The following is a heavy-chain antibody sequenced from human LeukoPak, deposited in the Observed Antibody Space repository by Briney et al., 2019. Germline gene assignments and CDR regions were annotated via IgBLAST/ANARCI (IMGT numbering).Heavy chain of an antibody. V-gene: IGHV3-33*01. J-gene: IGHJ4*02. CDR2: IWYDGSNR. CDR3: ARDRGSGSYEGYYFDY. CDR1: GYTFTSYY. Sequence: SCKASGYTFTSYYMHWVRQAPGKGLEWVAIIWYDGSNRYYADSMKGRFTISRDNSKNTLYLQINSLRAEDTAVYYCARDRGSGSYEGYYFDYWGQGTLVTVSS. D-gene: IGHD3-10*01.